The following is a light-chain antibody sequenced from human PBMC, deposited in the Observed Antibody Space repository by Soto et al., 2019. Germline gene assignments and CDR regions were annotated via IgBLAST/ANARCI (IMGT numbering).Light chain of an antibody. J-gene: IGKJ4*01. CDR1: QSVNNY. Sequence: VLTQSPAILSLSPGERATLSCRSSQSVNNYLAWYQQRPGQAPRLLIYDSSNRATGIPARFSASGSGTDFTLTISSLEPEDFAGYYCQQRRVWPLTFGGGTKVESK. CDR3: QQRRVWPLT. CDR2: DSS. V-gene: IGKV3-11*01.